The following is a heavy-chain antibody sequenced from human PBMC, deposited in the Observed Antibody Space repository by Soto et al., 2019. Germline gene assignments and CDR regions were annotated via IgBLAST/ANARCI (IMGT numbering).Heavy chain of an antibody. V-gene: IGHV4-30-4*01. CDR2: IYNGGST. CDR1: GDSVSSVGFH. Sequence: SETLSLTCTVSGDSVSSVGFHWAWLRRPPGKGLEWIGYIYNGGSTYYRPSLESRMHMSLDATRTHYSLRLSSVSAADTAVYYCDRGGTGSFDYWGQGTLVTVSS. D-gene: IGHD1-1*01. CDR3: DRGGTGSFDY. J-gene: IGHJ4*02.